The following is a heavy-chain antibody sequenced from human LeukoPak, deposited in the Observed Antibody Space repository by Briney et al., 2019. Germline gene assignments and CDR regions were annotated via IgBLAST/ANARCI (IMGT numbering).Heavy chain of an antibody. D-gene: IGHD6-13*01. CDR3: ARRRGEAAAGTGYYYYYMDV. CDR2: ISSSGSTI. V-gene: IGHV3-11*04. CDR1: GFTFSDYY. J-gene: IGHJ6*03. Sequence: GGSLRLSCAASGFTFSDYYMSWIRQAPGKGLEWVSYISSSGSTIYYADSVKGRFTISRDNAKNSLYLQMNSLRAEDTAVYYCARRRGEAAAGTGYYYYYMDVWGKGTTVTVSS.